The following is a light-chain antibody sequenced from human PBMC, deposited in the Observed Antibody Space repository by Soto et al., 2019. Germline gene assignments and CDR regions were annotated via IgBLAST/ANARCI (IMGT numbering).Light chain of an antibody. CDR2: AAS. CDR3: QQSYSTPYT. J-gene: IGKJ2*01. CDR1: QSISSY. V-gene: IGKV1-39*01. Sequence: DIQMTQSPSSLSASVGDRVTITCRASQSISSYLNWYQQKPRKARKLLIYAASSLQSGVPSRFSGSGSGTDFTLTISSLHPEHFATYYCQQSYSTPYTFGQGTKLEIK.